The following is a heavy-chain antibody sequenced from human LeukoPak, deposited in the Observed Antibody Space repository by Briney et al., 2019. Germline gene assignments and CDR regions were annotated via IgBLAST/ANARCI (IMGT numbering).Heavy chain of an antibody. Sequence: PSETLSLTCAVYGGSFSGYYWSWLRQPPGKGLEWIGEINHSGSTNYNPSLKSRVTISVDTSKNQFSLKLSSVTAADTAVYYCARGGGIAARPTPYYFDYWGQGTLVTVSS. J-gene: IGHJ4*02. CDR1: GGSFSGYY. CDR2: INHSGST. CDR3: ARGGGIAARPTPYYFDY. D-gene: IGHD6-6*01. V-gene: IGHV4-34*01.